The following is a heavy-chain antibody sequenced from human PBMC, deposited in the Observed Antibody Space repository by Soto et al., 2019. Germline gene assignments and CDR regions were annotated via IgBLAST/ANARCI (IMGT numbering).Heavy chain of an antibody. V-gene: IGHV3-30*18. CDR2: ISYDGSNK. D-gene: IGHD4-17*01. CDR1: GFTFSSYG. Sequence: QVQLVESGGGVVQPGRSLRLSCAASGFTFSSYGMHWVRQAPGKGLEWVAVISYDGSNKYYADSVKGRFTISRDNSKNTLYLQMNSLRAEDTAVYYCAKDTRGDYGFVDYWGQGTLVTVSS. CDR3: AKDTRGDYGFVDY. J-gene: IGHJ4*02.